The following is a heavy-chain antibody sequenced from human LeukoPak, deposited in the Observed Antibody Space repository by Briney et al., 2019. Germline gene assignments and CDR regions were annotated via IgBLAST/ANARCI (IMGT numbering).Heavy chain of an antibody. Sequence: ASVKVSCKASGYTFTSYYMHWVRQAPGQGPEWMGIINPSGGSTSYAQKFQGRVTMTRDMSTSTDYMELSSLRSEDTAVYYCARRDYYGSGSYPYYYHNYMDVWGKGTTLTISS. CDR2: INPSGGST. D-gene: IGHD3-10*01. CDR3: ARRDYYGSGSYPYYYHNYMDV. J-gene: IGHJ6*03. V-gene: IGHV1-46*01. CDR1: GYTFTSYY.